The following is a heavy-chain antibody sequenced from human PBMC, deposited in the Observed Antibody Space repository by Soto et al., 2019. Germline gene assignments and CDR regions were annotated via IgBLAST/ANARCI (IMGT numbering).Heavy chain of an antibody. CDR1: GFTFNTYA. V-gene: IGHV3-23*01. Sequence: EVQLLESGGGLVQPGGSLRLSCAASGFTFNTYALTWVRQAPGKGLEWVSAISGSGVSTYYADSVKGRFSISRDSSKNTLYLHMTNLRVEDSAVYYCAKDPAGYCSGGGCYPVGQYYYGMDVWGQGTTVTVSS. CDR2: ISGSGVST. D-gene: IGHD2-15*01. J-gene: IGHJ6*02. CDR3: AKDPAGYCSGGGCYPVGQYYYGMDV.